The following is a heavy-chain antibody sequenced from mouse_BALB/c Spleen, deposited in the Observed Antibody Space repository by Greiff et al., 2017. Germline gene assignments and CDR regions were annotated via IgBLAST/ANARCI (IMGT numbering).Heavy chain of an antibody. J-gene: IGHJ4*01. D-gene: IGHD2-2*01. CDR3: AGYDVNYAMDY. Sequence: EVQGVESGGGLVKPGGSLKLSCAASGFTFSDYYMYWVRQTPEKRLEWVATISDGGSYTYYPDSVKGRFTISRDNAKNNLYLQMSSLKSEDTAMYYCAGYDVNYAMDYWGQGTSVTVSS. CDR1: GFTFSDYY. CDR2: ISDGGSYT. V-gene: IGHV5-4*02.